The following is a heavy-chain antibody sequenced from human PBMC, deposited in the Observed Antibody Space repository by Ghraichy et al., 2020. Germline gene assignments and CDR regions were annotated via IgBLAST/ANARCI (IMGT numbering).Heavy chain of an antibody. Sequence: SQTLSLTCTVSGGSISSYYWNWIRQPAGKGLEWIGRFYTSGTTNYNPSLKSRVTMSADTSKNQVSLKLSSVTAADTAVYYCARGGIAVAPTPSALHWFYPWGQGTLVTVSS. CDR3: ARGGIAVAPTPSALHWFYP. J-gene: IGHJ5*02. D-gene: IGHD6-19*01. CDR1: GGSISSYY. CDR2: FYTSGTT. V-gene: IGHV4-4*07.